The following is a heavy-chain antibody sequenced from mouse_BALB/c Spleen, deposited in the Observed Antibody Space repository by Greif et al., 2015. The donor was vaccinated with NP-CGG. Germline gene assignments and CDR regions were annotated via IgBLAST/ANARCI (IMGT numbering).Heavy chain of an antibody. J-gene: IGHJ2*01. Sequence: EVKLEESGGGLVKPGGSLKLSCAASGFTFSSYGMSWVRQTPEKRLEWVATISGGGSCTYYPDSVKGRFTISRDNAKNNLYLQMSSLRSEDTALYYCARHEGITVYYFDYWGQGTTLTVSS. CDR2: ISGGGSCT. CDR3: ARHEGITVYYFDY. CDR1: GFTFSSYG. V-gene: IGHV5-9-2*01. D-gene: IGHD2-4*01.